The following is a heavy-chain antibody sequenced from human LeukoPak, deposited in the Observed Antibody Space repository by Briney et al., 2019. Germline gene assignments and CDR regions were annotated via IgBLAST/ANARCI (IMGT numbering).Heavy chain of an antibody. Sequence: LPGGSLRLSCAASGFTFSNFAIRWVRQVPGKGLEWVSSIDGSGDKTHYPDSVRGRFTVSRDNSKNTLYLQMNSLRVEDTATYFRAKVQFNWGPIDYWGQGTPVIVSS. CDR3: AKVQFNWGPIDY. CDR1: GFTFSNFA. J-gene: IGHJ4*02. V-gene: IGHV3-23*01. D-gene: IGHD7-27*01. CDR2: IDGSGDKT.